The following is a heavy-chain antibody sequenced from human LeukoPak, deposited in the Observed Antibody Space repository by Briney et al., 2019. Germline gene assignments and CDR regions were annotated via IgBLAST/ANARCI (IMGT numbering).Heavy chain of an antibody. V-gene: IGHV3-74*01. CDR3: ARDRTTVTVFDY. CDR1: GFTFSSYW. D-gene: IGHD4-17*01. J-gene: IGHJ4*02. Sequence: GSLRLSCAASGFTFSSYWIHWVRQAPGKGLVWVSRVSTDGRTTSYADSVRGRFTISRDNGKNTVYLQMNSLRAEDTAVYYCARDRTTVTVFDYWGQGALVTVSS. CDR2: VSTDGRTT.